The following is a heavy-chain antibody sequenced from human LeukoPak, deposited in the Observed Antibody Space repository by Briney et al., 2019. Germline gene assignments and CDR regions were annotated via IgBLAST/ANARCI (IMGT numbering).Heavy chain of an antibody. J-gene: IGHJ4*02. CDR2: ISRGSTTI. CDR1: GISFSSYN. Sequence: PGGSLRLSCTASGISFSSYNINWVRQAPGKGLEWVSYISRGSTTIYYADSLKGRFTISRDNAKNSLYLEMNSLRAEDTAVYYCAISSSYNYFDYWGQGTLVTVSS. D-gene: IGHD2-15*01. CDR3: AISSSYNYFDY. V-gene: IGHV3-48*01.